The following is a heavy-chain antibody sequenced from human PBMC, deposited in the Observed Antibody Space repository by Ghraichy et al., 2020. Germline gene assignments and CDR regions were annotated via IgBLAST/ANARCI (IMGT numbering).Heavy chain of an antibody. CDR3: ARGGGVVEPDAVFDY. CDR2: IYYSGST. V-gene: IGHV4-59*01. CDR1: GGSISSYY. Sequence: SETLSLTCTVSGGSISSYYWSWIRQPPGKGLEWIGYIYYSGSTNYNPSLKSRVTISVDTSKNQFSLKLSSVTAADTAVYYCARGGGVVEPDAVFDYWGQGTLVTVSS. D-gene: IGHD2-15*01. J-gene: IGHJ4*02.